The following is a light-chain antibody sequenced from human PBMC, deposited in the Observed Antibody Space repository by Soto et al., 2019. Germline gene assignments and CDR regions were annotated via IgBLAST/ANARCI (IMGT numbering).Light chain of an antibody. Sequence: EIVMTQSPATLSVSPGERATLSCRASQSVSSNLAWYQQKPGQAPRLLIYGASTRATGIPARFSGSGSGTEFTITISSLRAEDFAVYYCQRYNNWPQTFGQGTKVEIK. CDR2: GAS. V-gene: IGKV3-15*01. J-gene: IGKJ1*01. CDR1: QSVSSN. CDR3: QRYNNWPQT.